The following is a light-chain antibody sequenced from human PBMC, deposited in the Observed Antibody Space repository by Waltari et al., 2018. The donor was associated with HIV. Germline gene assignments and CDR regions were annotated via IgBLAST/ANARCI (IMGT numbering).Light chain of an antibody. CDR1: SSDVGGYKY. CDR3: CSYAGSSTLL. V-gene: IGLV2-23*02. CDR2: DVS. J-gene: IGLJ3*02. Sequence: QSALTQPASVSGSPGQSITISCTGASSDVGGYKYVSWYQHHPGKAPKLMIYDVSERPAEVSNRFSGAKSGNTASLTISGLQAEDEADYYCCSYAGSSTLLFGGGTKVTVL.